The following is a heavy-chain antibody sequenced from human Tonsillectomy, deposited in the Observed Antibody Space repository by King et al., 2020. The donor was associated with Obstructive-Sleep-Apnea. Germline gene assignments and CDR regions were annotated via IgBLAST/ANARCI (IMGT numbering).Heavy chain of an antibody. Sequence: VQLVESGGGLVQPGGSLRLSCAASAFTFSSYAMNWVRQAPGKGLEWVSAISGSGGRTYYADSVKGRFTISRDNSKNTLYLQMNSLRAEDTAVYYCVKTIFDPLNYYEYWGQGTLVTVSS. V-gene: IGHV3-23*04. CDR2: ISGSGGRT. D-gene: IGHD3-3*01. CDR1: AFTFSSYA. J-gene: IGHJ4*02. CDR3: VKTIFDPLNYYEY.